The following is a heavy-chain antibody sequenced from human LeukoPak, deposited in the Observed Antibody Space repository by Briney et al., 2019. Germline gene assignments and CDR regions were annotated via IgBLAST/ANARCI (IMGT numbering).Heavy chain of an antibody. CDR2: ISGSGGST. Sequence: GGSLRLSCAASGFTFSSYAMSWVRQAPGKGLEWVSAISGSGGSTYYADSVKGRFTISRDNSKNTLYLQTNSLRAEDTAVYYCARDATRYCSSTSCLPEYFQHWGQGTLVTVSS. V-gene: IGHV3-23*01. CDR3: ARDATRYCSSTSCLPEYFQH. D-gene: IGHD2-2*01. J-gene: IGHJ1*01. CDR1: GFTFSSYA.